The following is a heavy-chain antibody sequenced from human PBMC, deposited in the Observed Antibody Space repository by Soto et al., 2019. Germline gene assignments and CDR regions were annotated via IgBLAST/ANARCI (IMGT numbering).Heavy chain of an antibody. Sequence: EVQLVESGGGLVQPGGSLRISCAVSGFTFSSFWMSWVRQAPGKGLEWVATIKQDGSEKYHVDSVKGRFTISRDNAENSLYLHMNSLSAEDTAVYFCARDVGYDYVNWGQGTLVTVSS. D-gene: IGHD5-12*01. CDR3: ARDVGYDYVN. V-gene: IGHV3-7*01. CDR1: GFTFSSFW. J-gene: IGHJ4*02. CDR2: IKQDGSEK.